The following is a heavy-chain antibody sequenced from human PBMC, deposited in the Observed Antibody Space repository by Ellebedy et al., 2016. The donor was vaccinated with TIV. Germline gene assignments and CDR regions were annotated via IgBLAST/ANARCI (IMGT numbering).Heavy chain of an antibody. J-gene: IGHJ4*02. CDR2: ISSGSGAV. V-gene: IGHV3-48*04. CDR3: ARHRYSSGWYPEN. D-gene: IGHD6-19*01. Sequence: GESLKISXAASGFTLSSYTMNWVRQAPGKGLEWVSYISSGSGAVYYADSVKGRFTISRDIPKNSLYLQMNSLRAEDTAVYYCARHRYSSGWYPENWGQGTLVTVSS. CDR1: GFTLSSYT.